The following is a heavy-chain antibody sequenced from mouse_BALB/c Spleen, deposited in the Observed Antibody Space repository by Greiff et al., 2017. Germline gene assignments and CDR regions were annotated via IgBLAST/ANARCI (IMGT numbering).Heavy chain of an antibody. Sequence: QVQLKQSGAELVRPGTSVKVSCKASGYAFTNYLIEWVKQRPGQGLEWIGVINPGSGGTNYNEKFKGKATLTADKSSSTAYMQLSSLTSDDSAVYFCAREDVEAMDYWGQGTSVTVSS. J-gene: IGHJ4*01. V-gene: IGHV1-54*01. CDR1: GYAFTNYL. CDR2: INPGSGGT. CDR3: AREDVEAMDY.